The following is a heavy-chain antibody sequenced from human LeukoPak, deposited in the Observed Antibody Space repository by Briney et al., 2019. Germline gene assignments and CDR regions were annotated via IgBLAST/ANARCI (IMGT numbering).Heavy chain of an antibody. V-gene: IGHV3-23*01. CDR2: ISGSGGST. CDR3: AKDGPRRGYSYGYVGDY. D-gene: IGHD5-18*01. CDR1: GFTFSSYA. Sequence: GGSLRLSCAASGFTFSSYAMSWVRQAPGKGLEWVSAISGSGGSTYYADSVKGRFTISRDNSKNTLYLQMNSLRAEDTAVYYCAKDGPRRGYSYGYVGDYWGQGTLVTVSS. J-gene: IGHJ4*02.